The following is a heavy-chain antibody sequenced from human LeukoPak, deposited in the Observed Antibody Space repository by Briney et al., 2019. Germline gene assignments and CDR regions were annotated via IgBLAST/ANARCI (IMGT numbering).Heavy chain of an antibody. CDR2: IYYSGST. D-gene: IGHD3-10*01. CDR1: GGSISSSSYY. Sequence: SETLSLTCTVSGGSISSSSYYWGWIRQPPGTGLEWIGSIYYSGSTYYNPSLKSRVTISVETSKNQFSLKLSSVTAADTAVYYCARGGRFGELVWLDPWGQGTLVTVSS. CDR3: ARGGRFGELVWLDP. V-gene: IGHV4-39*07. J-gene: IGHJ5*02.